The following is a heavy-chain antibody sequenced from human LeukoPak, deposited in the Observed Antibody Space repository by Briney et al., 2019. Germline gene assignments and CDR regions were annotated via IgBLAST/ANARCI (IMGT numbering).Heavy chain of an antibody. CDR2: INPSGGST. J-gene: IGHJ3*02. CDR1: GYTFTSYY. Sequence: ASVKVSCKASGYTFTSYYMHWVRQAPGQGLEWMGIINPSGGSTSYAQKFQGRVTITTDESTSTAYMELSSLRSEDTAVYYCARGGLDRGYSYGPDAFDIWGQGTMVTVSS. V-gene: IGHV1-46*01. CDR3: ARGGLDRGYSYGPDAFDI. D-gene: IGHD5-18*01.